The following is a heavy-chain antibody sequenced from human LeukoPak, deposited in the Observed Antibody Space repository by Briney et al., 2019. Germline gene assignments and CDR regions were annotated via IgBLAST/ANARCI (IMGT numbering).Heavy chain of an antibody. D-gene: IGHD3-10*01. CDR1: GFTFSSYA. V-gene: IGHV3-30*04. CDR3: AKASLVTMVRGVYYYYYGMDV. J-gene: IGHJ6*02. Sequence: GGSLRLSCAASGFTFSSYAMHWVRQAPGKGLEWVAVISYDGSNKYYADSVKGRFTISRDNSKNTLYLQMNSLRAEDTAVYYCAKASLVTMVRGVYYYYYGMDVWGQGTTVTVSS. CDR2: ISYDGSNK.